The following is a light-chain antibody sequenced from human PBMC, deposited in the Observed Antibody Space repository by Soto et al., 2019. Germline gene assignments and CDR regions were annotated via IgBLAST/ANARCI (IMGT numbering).Light chain of an antibody. J-gene: IGKJ4*01. V-gene: IGKV3-20*01. Sequence: EIVLTQSPGTLSSSPGERATLSCRASQSVSSTNLVWYQQRPGQAPRRLIYGASRRATGIPARFSGSGSGTDFTLTISRLEPEDFAVYYCQQFGSSPLLSFGEGTNVEI. CDR2: GAS. CDR3: QQFGSSPLLS. CDR1: QSVSSTN.